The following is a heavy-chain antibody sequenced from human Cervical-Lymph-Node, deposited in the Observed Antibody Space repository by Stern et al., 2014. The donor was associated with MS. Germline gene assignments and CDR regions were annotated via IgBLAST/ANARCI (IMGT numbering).Heavy chain of an antibody. Sequence: VQLVESEPEVKKPGSSVKVSCKASGGLFRSHAISWVRQAPGQGLEWLGGIMAIFGTTKYAQKFQGRVSITADESTNTVYMELSSLRHEDTALYYCAREAGYSFSYYGLDVWGLGTSVTVSS. CDR3: AREAGYSFSYYGLDV. J-gene: IGHJ6*02. V-gene: IGHV1-69*01. CDR2: IMAIFGTT. CDR1: GGLFRSHA. D-gene: IGHD5-18*01.